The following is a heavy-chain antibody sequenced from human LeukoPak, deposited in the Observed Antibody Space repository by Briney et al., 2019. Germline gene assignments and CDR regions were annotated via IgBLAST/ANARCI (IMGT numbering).Heavy chain of an antibody. CDR3: ARTLYRRDFDY. V-gene: IGHV3-21*01. Sequence: GGSLRLSCAASGFTFSSYSMNWVRQAPGKGLDWVSSISSSNSYIYYADSVKGRFTISRDNAKNSLYLQMNSLRAEDTAVYYCARTLYRRDFDYWGQGTLVTVSS. J-gene: IGHJ4*02. CDR1: GFTFSSYS. D-gene: IGHD1-26*01. CDR2: ISSSNSYI.